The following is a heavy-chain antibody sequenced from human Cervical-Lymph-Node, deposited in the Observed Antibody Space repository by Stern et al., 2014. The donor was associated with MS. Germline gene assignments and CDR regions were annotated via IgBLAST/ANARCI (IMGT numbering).Heavy chain of an antibody. CDR1: GFTFSSDA. Sequence: EVQLLESGGGLVQPGGSLGLSCAASGFTFSSDAMSGVRQPPGKGLEWASAISGSGGSTYYADSVKGRFTISRDNSKNTLYLQMNSLRAEDTAVYYCAKSTVTSLSDYWGQGTLVTVSS. CDR2: ISGSGGST. D-gene: IGHD4-17*01. V-gene: IGHV3-23*01. J-gene: IGHJ4*02. CDR3: AKSTVTSLSDY.